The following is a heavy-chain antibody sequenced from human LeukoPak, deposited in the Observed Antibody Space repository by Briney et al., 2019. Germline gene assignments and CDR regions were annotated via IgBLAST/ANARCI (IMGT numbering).Heavy chain of an antibody. CDR1: GFTFSSHL. Sequence: GGSLRLSCAASGFTFSSHLMHWVRQAPGKGLVWVSRINSDGCSTSYADSVKGRFTISRDNAKNTLYLQMNSLRAEDTAVYYCARVERKYYDFWSGTLGGWGQGTLVTVSS. J-gene: IGHJ4*02. CDR2: INSDGCST. D-gene: IGHD3-3*01. CDR3: ARVERKYYDFWSGTLGG. V-gene: IGHV3-74*01.